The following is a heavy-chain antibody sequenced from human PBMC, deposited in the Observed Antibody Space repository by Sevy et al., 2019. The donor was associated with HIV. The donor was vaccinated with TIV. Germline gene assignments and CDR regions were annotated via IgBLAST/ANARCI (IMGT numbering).Heavy chain of an antibody. D-gene: IGHD2-8*01. Sequence: GGSLRLSCAASGFTFSSYAMHWVSQAPGKGLEYVSAICSNGGSTYYANSVKGKFTICRDNSKNTQYLQIGCLRAEEMAVYYCARYHPVRNARYYYGMDVWGQGTTVTVSS. V-gene: IGHV3-64*01. CDR1: GFTFSSYA. J-gene: IGHJ6*02. CDR2: ICSNGGST. CDR3: ARYHPVRNARYYYGMDV.